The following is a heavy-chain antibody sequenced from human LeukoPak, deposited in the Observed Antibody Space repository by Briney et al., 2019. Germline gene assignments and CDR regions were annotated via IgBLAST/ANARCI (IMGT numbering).Heavy chain of an antibody. V-gene: IGHV3-23*01. D-gene: IGHD1-26*01. CDR3: AKDLGRYRNNYFDY. CDR1: GFTFNSYA. J-gene: IGHJ4*02. Sequence: GGSLRLSCAASGFTFNSYAMSWVRQAPEKGLEWVATISGSGGGTYYADSVKGRFNISRDDSKNTLYLQMNSLRAEDTAVYYCAKDLGRYRNNYFDYWGQGTLVTVSS. CDR2: ISGSGGGT.